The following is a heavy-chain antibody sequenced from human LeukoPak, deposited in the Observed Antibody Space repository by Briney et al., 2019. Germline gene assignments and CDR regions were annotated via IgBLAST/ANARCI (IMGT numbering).Heavy chain of an antibody. D-gene: IGHD5-12*01. CDR1: GYTFTGYY. CDR2: INPNSGGT. J-gene: IGHJ6*02. Sequence: ASVKVSCKASGYTFTGYYMHWVRQAPGQGLEWMGWINPNSGGTYHAQKFQGRVTMTRDTSISTAYMELRTLRSDDTAVYYCARDIVAERNYYYGMDVWGQGTTVTVSS. CDR3: ARDIVAERNYYYGMDV. V-gene: IGHV1-2*02.